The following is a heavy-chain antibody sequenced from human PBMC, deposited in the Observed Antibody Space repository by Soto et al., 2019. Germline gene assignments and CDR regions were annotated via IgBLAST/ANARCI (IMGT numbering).Heavy chain of an antibody. V-gene: IGHV4-4*02. CDR1: GDSISNSRW. Sequence: QVQLQESGPGLVKPSGTLSLTCAVSGDSISNSRWWTWVRQPPGKGLEWIGDIFHSGDTNYNPSLXXRXXXXXDXSXXXXXXKVXSVTAAXTAXYYCAYSTGWYRHDVWGQGTLVTVSS. CDR3: AYSTGWYRHDV. CDR2: IFHSGDT. D-gene: IGHD6-19*01. J-gene: IGHJ3*01.